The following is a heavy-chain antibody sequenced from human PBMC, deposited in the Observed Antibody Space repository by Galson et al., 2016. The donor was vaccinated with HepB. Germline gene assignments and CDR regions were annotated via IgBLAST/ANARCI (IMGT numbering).Heavy chain of an antibody. V-gene: IGHV3-15*01. Sequence: SLRLSCAASGFTFSPAWMSWVRQAPGKGLEWVGHIKNRAEGGTTDYAAPVKGRFYISRDDSEDTLYLQLNSLKTEDTAMYYCTTDLPAIGGQGFDFWGQGRLVTVSS. J-gene: IGHJ4*02. D-gene: IGHD2-15*01. CDR2: IKNRAEGGTT. CDR3: TTDLPAIGGQGFDF. CDR1: GFTFSPAW.